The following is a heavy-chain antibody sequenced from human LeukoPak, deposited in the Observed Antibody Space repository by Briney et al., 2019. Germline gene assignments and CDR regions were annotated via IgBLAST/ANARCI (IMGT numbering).Heavy chain of an antibody. CDR2: IWSDGSAK. V-gene: IGHV3-33*01. CDR1: GFTFSRHG. Sequence: GRSLRLSCAASGFTFSRHGMTWVRQSPGKGLEWVAIIWSDGSAKYYGDSVKGRFTILRDNFKNTLYLEMNSLRADDTAVYYCARGGGPHLTGPSNSFDLWGQGTLVTVSS. D-gene: IGHD3-9*01. J-gene: IGHJ5*02. CDR3: ARGGGPHLTGPSNSFDL.